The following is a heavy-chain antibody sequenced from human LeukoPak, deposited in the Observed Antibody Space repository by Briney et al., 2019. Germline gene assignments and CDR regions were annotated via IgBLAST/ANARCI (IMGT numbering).Heavy chain of an antibody. V-gene: IGHV1-2*02. Sequence: ASVKVSCKASGDAFSGYFIHWVRRAPGQGLEWMGNINANSGVTNYAQKLQGRVTMTRDTSISTAYMELSRLRSDDTAVYYCARDPRRFYYYYGMDVWGQGTTVTVSS. CDR1: GDAFSGYF. J-gene: IGHJ6*02. CDR2: INANSGVT. D-gene: IGHD1-14*01. CDR3: ARDPRRFYYYYGMDV.